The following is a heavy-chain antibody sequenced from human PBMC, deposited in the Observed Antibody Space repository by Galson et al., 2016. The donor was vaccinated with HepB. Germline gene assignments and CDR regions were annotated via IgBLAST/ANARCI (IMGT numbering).Heavy chain of an antibody. D-gene: IGHD3-22*01. V-gene: IGHV1-46*01. Sequence: SVKVSCKASGYPFTSYYMHWVRQAPGQGLEWMGIINPSGGSTSYAQKFQGRVTMTRDTSTSTVYMELSSLRSEDTAVYYCVRLLGTSAYSRWFDPWGQGTLVTVSS. J-gene: IGHJ5*02. CDR2: INPSGGST. CDR1: GYPFTSYY. CDR3: VRLLGTSAYSRWFDP.